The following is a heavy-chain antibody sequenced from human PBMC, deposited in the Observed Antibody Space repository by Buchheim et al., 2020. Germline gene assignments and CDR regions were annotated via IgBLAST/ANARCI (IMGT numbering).Heavy chain of an antibody. CDR1: GFTFSSYW. V-gene: IGHV3-74*01. Sequence: EVQLVESGGGLVQPGGSLRLSCAASGFTFSSYWMHWVRQAPGKGLVCVARINSDGRTTTYADSVKGRFTISRDNAMNTLYLQMSSLRAEDTAVYYCVTSGSYYYYAMDVWGRGTT. J-gene: IGHJ6*02. CDR3: VTSGSYYYYAMDV. CDR2: INSDGRTT. D-gene: IGHD3-22*01.